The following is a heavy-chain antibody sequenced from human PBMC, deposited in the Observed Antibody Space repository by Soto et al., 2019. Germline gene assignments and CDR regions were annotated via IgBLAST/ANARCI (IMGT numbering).Heavy chain of an antibody. CDR2: ISSSSSYI. V-gene: IGHV3-21*01. Sequence: LRLSCAASGFTFSSYSMNWVRQAPGKGLEWVSSISSSSSYIYYADSVKGRFTISRDNAKNSLYLQMNSLRAEDTAVYYCARDLRITMVRGTYFQHWGQGTLVTVSS. CDR1: GFTFSSYS. D-gene: IGHD3-10*01. J-gene: IGHJ1*01. CDR3: ARDLRITMVRGTYFQH.